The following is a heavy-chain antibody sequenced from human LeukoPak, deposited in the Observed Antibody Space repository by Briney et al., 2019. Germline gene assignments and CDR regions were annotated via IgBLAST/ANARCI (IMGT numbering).Heavy chain of an antibody. CDR1: GGTFSSYA. CDR3: ARDLSGYSYGREPDFDY. Sequence: GASVKVSCKASGGTFSSYAISWVRQAPGQGLEWMGGIIPIFGTANYAQKFQGRVTITADESTSTAYMELSSLRSEDTAVYYCARDLSGYSYGREPDFDYWGQGTLVTVSS. D-gene: IGHD5-18*01. V-gene: IGHV1-69*13. J-gene: IGHJ4*02. CDR2: IIPIFGTA.